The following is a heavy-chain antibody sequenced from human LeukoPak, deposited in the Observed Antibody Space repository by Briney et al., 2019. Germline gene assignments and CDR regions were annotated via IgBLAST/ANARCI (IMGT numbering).Heavy chain of an antibody. D-gene: IGHD1-14*01. V-gene: IGHV6-1*01. J-gene: IGHJ3*02. CDR1: GDSLSSNSAA. Sequence: SQTLSLTCALSGDSLSSNSAAWNWIRQSPSRGLEWLGRTYYRSKWYNDYAVSVKSRITIKPDTSKNQFSLQLNSVTPEDTAVYYCARVLHGPEAFDIWGQGTMVTVSS. CDR2: TYYRSKWYN. CDR3: ARVLHGPEAFDI.